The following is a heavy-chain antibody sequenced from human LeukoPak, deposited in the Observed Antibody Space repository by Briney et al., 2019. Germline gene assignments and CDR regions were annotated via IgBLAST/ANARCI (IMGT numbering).Heavy chain of an antibody. J-gene: IGHJ4*02. CDR3: TTSLTSGAYIDY. V-gene: IGHV3-15*01. CDR2: IKSKTDGGTT. D-gene: IGHD2-15*01. CDR1: GFTFSSYA. Sequence: GGSLRLSCAASGFTFSSYAMTWVRQAPGKGLEWVGRIKSKTDGGTTDYAAPVKGRFTISRDDSKNALYLQMNSLKIEDTAVYYCTTSLTSGAYIDYWGQGTLVTVSS.